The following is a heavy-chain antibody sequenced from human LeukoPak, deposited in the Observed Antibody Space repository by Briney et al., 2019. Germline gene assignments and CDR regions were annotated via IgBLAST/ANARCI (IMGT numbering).Heavy chain of an antibody. Sequence: GGSLRLSCAASGFTFSNHWMSWVRQMPGKGLEWLGMIYPGDSNTRYSPSFQGHVTISADKSISTAYLQWSSLKASDTAMYYCARHQGYFDPWGQGTLVTVSS. CDR2: IYPGDSNT. CDR3: ARHQGYFDP. D-gene: IGHD3-22*01. V-gene: IGHV5-51*01. CDR1: GFTFSNHW. J-gene: IGHJ5*02.